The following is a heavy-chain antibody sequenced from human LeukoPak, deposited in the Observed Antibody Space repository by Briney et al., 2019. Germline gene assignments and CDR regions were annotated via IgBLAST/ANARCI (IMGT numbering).Heavy chain of an antibody. CDR1: GGSVSSGSYY. CDR2: IYYSGST. J-gene: IGHJ2*01. CDR3: ASIITVAGDDLNPNWYFDL. Sequence: SETLSLTCTVSGGSVSSGSYYWSWIRQPPGKRLEWIGYIYYSGSTNYNPSLKSRVTISVDTSKNQFSLNLSSVTAADTAVYYCASIITVAGDDLNPNWYFDLWGRGTLVTVSS. V-gene: IGHV4-61*01. D-gene: IGHD6-19*01.